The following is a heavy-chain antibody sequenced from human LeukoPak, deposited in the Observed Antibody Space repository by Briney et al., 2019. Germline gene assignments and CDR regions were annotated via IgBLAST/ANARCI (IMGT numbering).Heavy chain of an antibody. CDR2: INHSGST. V-gene: IGHV4-34*01. J-gene: IGHJ4*02. D-gene: IGHD2-2*01. CDR3: ARIDCSSTSCTFDY. CDR1: GGSFSGYY. Sequence: SETLSLTCAVYGGSFSGYYWSWIRQPPGRGLEWIGEINHSGSTNYNPSLKSRVTISVDTSKNQFSLKLSSVTAADTAVYYCARIDCSSTSCTFDYWGQGTLVTVSS.